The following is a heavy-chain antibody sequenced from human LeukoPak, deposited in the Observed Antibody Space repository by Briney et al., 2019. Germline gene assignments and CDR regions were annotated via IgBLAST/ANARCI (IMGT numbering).Heavy chain of an antibody. CDR1: GYTFTSYG. J-gene: IGHJ4*02. V-gene: IGHV1-18*01. CDR2: ISAYNGNT. D-gene: IGHD3-3*01. CDR3: ARGRVLLTPNYVDF. Sequence: ASVKVSCKASGYTFTSYGISWVRQAPGQGLEWMGWISAYNGNTNYAQKFQGRVTLTTDSSTTTAYMELRNLRSDDTAVYYCARGRVLLTPNYVDFWGQGTLVTVSS.